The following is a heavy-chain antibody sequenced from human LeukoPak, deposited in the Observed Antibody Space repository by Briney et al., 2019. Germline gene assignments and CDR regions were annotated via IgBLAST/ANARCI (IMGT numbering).Heavy chain of an antibody. Sequence: SGPTLVNPTRTLTLTCTFSGFSLSTSGVGVGWIRQPPGKALEWLALIYWDDDKRYSPSLKSRLTITKDTSKNQVVLTMTNMDPVDTATYYCAHRPQRLDYDFWSGYPFYYYYGMDVWGQGTTVTVSS. CDR2: IYWDDDK. J-gene: IGHJ6*02. D-gene: IGHD3-3*01. CDR3: AHRPQRLDYDFWSGYPFYYYYGMDV. V-gene: IGHV2-5*02. CDR1: GFSLSTSGVG.